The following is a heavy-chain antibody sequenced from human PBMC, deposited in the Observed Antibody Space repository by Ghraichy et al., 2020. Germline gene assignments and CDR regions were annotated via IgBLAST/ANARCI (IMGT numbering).Heavy chain of an antibody. J-gene: IGHJ4*02. CDR2: MSPDGNLK. V-gene: IGHV3-74*01. CDR1: GFSFSTYW. CDR3: ARDTPANGQTFDY. D-gene: IGHD2-2*01. Sequence: GGSLRLSCTASGFSFSTYWMDWVRQVPGKGLVWVSRMSPDGNLKDYADSVKGRFTISRDNAKNTLYLQMNSVRADDTAVYFCARDTPANGQTFDYWGPGTLVTVSS.